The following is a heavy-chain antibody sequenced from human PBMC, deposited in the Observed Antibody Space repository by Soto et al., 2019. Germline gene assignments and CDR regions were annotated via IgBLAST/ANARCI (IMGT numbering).Heavy chain of an antibody. CDR2: IKQDGSEK. Sequence: GGSLRLSCAASGFTFSSYWMSWVRQAPGKGLEWVANIKQDGSEKYYVDSVKGRFTISRDNAKNSLYLQMNSLRAEDTAVYYCARGRGWPYDAFDIWGQGTMVTVSS. CDR1: GFTFSSYW. CDR3: ARGRGWPYDAFDI. V-gene: IGHV3-7*01. J-gene: IGHJ3*02.